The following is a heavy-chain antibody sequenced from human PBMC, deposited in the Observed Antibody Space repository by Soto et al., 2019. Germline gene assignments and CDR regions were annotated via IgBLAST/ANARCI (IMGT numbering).Heavy chain of an antibody. D-gene: IGHD3-22*01. V-gene: IGHV3-23*01. CDR3: AKERDYSSGYYSPYYFDY. Sequence: GGSLRLSCAASGFTFSSYAMSWVRQAPGKGLEWASAISGSGGSTYYADSVKGRFTISRDNSKNTLYLQMNSLRAEDTAVYYCAKERDYSSGYYSPYYFDYCGQVTLVTVSS. CDR1: GFTFSSYA. J-gene: IGHJ4*02. CDR2: ISGSGGST.